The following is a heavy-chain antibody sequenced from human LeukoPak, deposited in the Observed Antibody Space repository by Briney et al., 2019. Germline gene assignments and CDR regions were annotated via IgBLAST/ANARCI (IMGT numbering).Heavy chain of an antibody. J-gene: IGHJ4*02. Sequence: GSLRLSCAASGFSFSSYTMHWVRQAPGRGLEWVAVISYDGGNTYYADSVKGRFSISRDNSKNTLYLQMNSLRAEDTAVYYCAKAFYYYDSSGSNPLVFDYWGQGTLVTVSS. CDR3: AKAFYYYDSSGSNPLVFDY. V-gene: IGHV3-30*04. CDR1: GFSFSSYT. D-gene: IGHD3-22*01. CDR2: ISYDGGNT.